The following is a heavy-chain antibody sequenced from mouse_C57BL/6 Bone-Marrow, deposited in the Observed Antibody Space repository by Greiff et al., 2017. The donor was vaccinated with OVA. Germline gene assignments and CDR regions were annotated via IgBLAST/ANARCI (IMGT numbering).Heavy chain of an antibody. CDR3: ARRGGYSSYWDFDV. J-gene: IGHJ1*03. V-gene: IGHV1-52*01. Sequence: QVQLKQPGAELVRPGSSVKLSCKASGYTFTSYWMHWVKQRPIQGLEWIGNIDPSDSETHYNQKFKDKATLTVDKSSSTAYMQLSSLTSEDSAVYYCARRGGYSSYWDFDVWGTGTTVTVSS. CDR1: GYTFTSYW. CDR2: IDPSDSET. D-gene: IGHD2-3*01.